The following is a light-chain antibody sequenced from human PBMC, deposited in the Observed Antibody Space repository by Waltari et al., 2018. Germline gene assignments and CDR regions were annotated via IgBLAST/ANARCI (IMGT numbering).Light chain of an antibody. CDR1: NLGRGS. CDR3: QVWDSNADHNV. CDR2: FDT. V-gene: IGLV3-21*04. Sequence: YVLTQSPSLSVAPGKTATIACAGGNLGRGSVHWYQQRPGQAPVLVMHFDTDRPSGIPERVSGSKSGTTATLTISRVEAGDEAQYYCQVWDSNADHNVFGSGTWVTVL. J-gene: IGLJ6*01.